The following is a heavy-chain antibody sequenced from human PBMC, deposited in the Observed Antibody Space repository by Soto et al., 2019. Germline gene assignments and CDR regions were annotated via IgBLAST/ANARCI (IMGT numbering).Heavy chain of an antibody. J-gene: IGHJ4*02. V-gene: IGHV1-2*02. CDR2: INPNSGDT. D-gene: IGHD6-6*01. CDR3: ARSVSFITPRPDY. Sequence: ASAAVAFRGSGWTFSDYYIHWGRQEPGQGLECMGWINPNSGDTNYAQKFQGRVTMTTDTSISTAYMEVSRLRSDDTAIFYGARSVSFITPRPDYWGQGALV. CDR1: GWTFSDYY.